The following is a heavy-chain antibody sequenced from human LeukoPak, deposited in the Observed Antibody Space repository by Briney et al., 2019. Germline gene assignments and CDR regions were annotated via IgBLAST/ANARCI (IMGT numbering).Heavy chain of an antibody. Sequence: GGSLRLSCAASGFTFSGSALHWVRQAPGKGLEWVSAISGSGGSTYYADSVKGRFTISRDNSKNTLYLQMNSLRAEDTAVYYCAKDQEYSSSWTFDYWGQGTLVTVSS. CDR2: ISGSGGST. V-gene: IGHV3-23*01. CDR3: AKDQEYSSSWTFDY. J-gene: IGHJ4*02. CDR1: GFTFSGSA. D-gene: IGHD6-6*01.